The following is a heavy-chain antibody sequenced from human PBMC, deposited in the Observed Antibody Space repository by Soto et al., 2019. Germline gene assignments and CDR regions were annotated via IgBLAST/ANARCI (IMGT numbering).Heavy chain of an antibody. CDR3: ARDLHGDPSY. CDR1: GYTFTSYG. D-gene: IGHD4-17*01. V-gene: IGHV1-18*01. Sequence: QVQLVQSGAEVKKPGASVKVSCKASGYTFTSYGISWVRQAPGQGLEWIGWISAYNGNTNYGQKPQGRVTMTTDTPTSRAYMELRSLRSDDTAVYCCARDLHGDPSYWGQGTLVTVSS. CDR2: ISAYNGNT. J-gene: IGHJ4*02.